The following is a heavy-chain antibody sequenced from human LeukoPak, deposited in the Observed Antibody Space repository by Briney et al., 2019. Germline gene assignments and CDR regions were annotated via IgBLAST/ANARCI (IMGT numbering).Heavy chain of an antibody. D-gene: IGHD5-24*01. V-gene: IGHV3-30-3*01. CDR2: ISYDGSNK. CDR3: ARDREMVYYFDY. Sequence: PGGSLRLSCAASGFTFSSYAMHWVRQAPGNGLEWVAVISYDGSNKYYADSVKGRFTISRDNSKNTLYLQMNSLRAEDTAVYYCARDREMVYYFDYWGQGTLVTVSS. J-gene: IGHJ4*02. CDR1: GFTFSSYA.